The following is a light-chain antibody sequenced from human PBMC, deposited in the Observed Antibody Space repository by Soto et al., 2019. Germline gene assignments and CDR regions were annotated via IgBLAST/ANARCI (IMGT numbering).Light chain of an antibody. CDR2: EVS. J-gene: IGLJ2*01. CDR1: SSDVGSYNR. CDR3: SSYTTSITWV. V-gene: IGLV2-18*02. Sequence: QAVVTQPPSVSGSPGQSVTISCTGTSSDVGSYNRVSWYQQSPGTAPKLMIYEVSNRPSGVPDRFSGSKSGNTASLTISGLQAEDEADYYCSSYTTSITWVFGGGTQLTVL.